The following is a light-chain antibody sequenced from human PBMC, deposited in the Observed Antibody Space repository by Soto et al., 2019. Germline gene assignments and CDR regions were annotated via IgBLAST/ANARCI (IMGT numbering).Light chain of an antibody. V-gene: IGLV2-8*01. J-gene: IGLJ1*01. CDR3: SSYAGSDYV. CDR2: EVS. CDR1: SIDVGGYNY. Sequence: QSALTQPSSASGSPGQSVTISCTGTSIDVGGYNYVSWYQQHPGKAPKLMIYEVSKRPSGVPDRFSGSKSGNTASLTVSGLQAEDEADYYCSSYAGSDYVFGTGTKVTVL.